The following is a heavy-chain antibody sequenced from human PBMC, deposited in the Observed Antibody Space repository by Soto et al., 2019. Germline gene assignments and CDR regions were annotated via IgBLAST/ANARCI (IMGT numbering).Heavy chain of an antibody. D-gene: IGHD6-19*01. CDR1: GGSISSSSYY. J-gene: IGHJ4*02. CDR3: ARLPGYSSGWYDAHFDY. V-gene: IGHV4-39*01. CDR2: IYYSGST. Sequence: SETLSLTCTVSGGSISSSSYYWGWIRQPPGKGLEWIGSIYYSGSTYYNPSLKSRVTISVDTSKNQFSLKLSSVTAADTAVYYCARLPGYSSGWYDAHFDYWGQGTLVTVSS.